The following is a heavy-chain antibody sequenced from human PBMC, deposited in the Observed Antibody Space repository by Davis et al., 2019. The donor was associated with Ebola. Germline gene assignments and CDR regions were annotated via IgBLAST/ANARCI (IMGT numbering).Heavy chain of an antibody. Sequence: SETLSLTCTVSGGSISSSSYYWGWIRQPPGKGLEWIGNMYYSGSTYYNPSLKSRVTISVDTSKNQFSLKLSSVTAADTAVYYCAIGVRGVIIDYGMDVWGQGTTVTVSS. CDR2: MYYSGST. CDR1: GGSISSSSYY. V-gene: IGHV4-39*01. J-gene: IGHJ6*02. D-gene: IGHD3-10*01. CDR3: AIGVRGVIIDYGMDV.